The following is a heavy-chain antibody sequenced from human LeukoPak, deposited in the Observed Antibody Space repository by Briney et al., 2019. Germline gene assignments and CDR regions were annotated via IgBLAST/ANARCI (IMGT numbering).Heavy chain of an antibody. J-gene: IGHJ4*02. CDR2: SSGDEDSI. Sequence: PGGSLRLSCAASGLTFKNFAMSWVRQAPGKELEWLAVSSGDEDSIHYADSVRGHFVISTDNSENTSYLHMNSLRAEDTAVYYCTIDLMTGFSSGWHFAYWGQGTLVTVSS. CDR1: GLTFKNFA. V-gene: IGHV3-23*01. D-gene: IGHD6-19*01. CDR3: TIDLMTGFSSGWHFAY.